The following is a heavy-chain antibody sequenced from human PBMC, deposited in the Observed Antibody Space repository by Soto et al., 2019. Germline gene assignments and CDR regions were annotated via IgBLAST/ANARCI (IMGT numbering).Heavy chain of an antibody. V-gene: IGHV4-4*02. J-gene: IGHJ5*02. CDR3: SGGGRPGQIDWFDP. CDR1: GGSLSSCNW. D-gene: IGHD2-21*01. CDR2: IYRYGST. Sequence: QVQLQESGPRLVKPSGTLSLTCAVYGGSLSSCNWWSWVRQHPGKVLEWIGEIYRYGSTSYNPSLKSRVTIAVDKSKNQISLKMTALTAADTAVYFCSGGGRPGQIDWFDPWGQGILVTVSS.